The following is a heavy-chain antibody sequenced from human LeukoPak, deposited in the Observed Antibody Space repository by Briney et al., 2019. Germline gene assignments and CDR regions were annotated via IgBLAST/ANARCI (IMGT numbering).Heavy chain of an antibody. CDR3: AKDRNYGDYGGYFDY. J-gene: IGHJ4*02. D-gene: IGHD4-17*01. Sequence: GRSLRLSCAASGFTFSSYGMHWVRQAPGKGLEWVAVISYDGSNKYYADSVKGRFTISRDNSKNTLYLQMNSLRAEDTAVYYCAKDRNYGDYGGYFDYWGQGTLVIVSS. CDR1: GFTFSSYG. CDR2: ISYDGSNK. V-gene: IGHV3-30*18.